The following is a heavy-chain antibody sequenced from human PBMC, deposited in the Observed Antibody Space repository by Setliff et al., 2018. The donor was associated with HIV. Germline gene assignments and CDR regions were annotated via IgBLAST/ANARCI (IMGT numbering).Heavy chain of an antibody. CDR3: ATKGWNAYKAFDY. D-gene: IGHD1-1*01. Sequence: PSETLCLTCAVYGESFSDYSWNWIRQTPEKGLEWIAEITQSGTTNYNPSLRGRVTIVVGTSKNHFSLNLRSVTAADTAFYYCATKGWNAYKAFDYWGQGTLVTVSS. CDR1: GESFSDYS. J-gene: IGHJ4*02. CDR2: ITQSGTT. V-gene: IGHV4-34*01.